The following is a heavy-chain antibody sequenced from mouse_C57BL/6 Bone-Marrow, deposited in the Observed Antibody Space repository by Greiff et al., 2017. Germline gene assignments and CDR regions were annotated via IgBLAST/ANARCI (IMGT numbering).Heavy chain of an antibody. J-gene: IGHJ3*01. CDR1: GYTFTSYW. D-gene: IGHD2-3*01. CDR3: ARDGYYDWFAY. Sequence: QVQLQQSGAELVKPGASVTLSCKASGYTFTSYWMQWVKQRPGQGLEWIGEIDPSDSYTNYNQKFKGKATLTVDTSSSTAYMQLSSLTSEDSAVYYCARDGYYDWFAYWGQGTLVTVSA. CDR2: IDPSDSYT. V-gene: IGHV1-50*01.